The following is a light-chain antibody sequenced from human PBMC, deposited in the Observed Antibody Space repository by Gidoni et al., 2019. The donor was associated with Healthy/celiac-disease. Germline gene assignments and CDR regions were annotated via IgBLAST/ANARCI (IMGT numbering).Light chain of an antibody. CDR2: DNN. V-gene: IGLV1-51*01. J-gene: IGLJ3*02. CDR3: GTWDSSLSAWV. CDR1: SSNIGNNS. Sequence: QSVLTQPPSVAAAPGQKVTISWSGSSSNIGNNSVSGYQPLPGTAPKPLIYDNNKRPSGIPARFPGSKSGTSATLGITGLQTGDEADYYCGTWDSSLSAWVFGGGTKLTVL.